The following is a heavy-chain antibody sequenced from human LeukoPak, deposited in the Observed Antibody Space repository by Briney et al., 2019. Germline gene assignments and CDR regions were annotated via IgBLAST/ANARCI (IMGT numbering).Heavy chain of an antibody. CDR3: ARTSQGYDSSGLRYFDY. Sequence: SETLSLTCAVYGGSFNGYYWSWIRQPPGKGLEWIGEINHSGSTNYNPSLKSRVTISVDTSKNQFSLKLSSVTAADTAVYYCARTSQGYDSSGLRYFDYWGQGTLVTVSS. V-gene: IGHV4-34*01. CDR2: INHSGST. CDR1: GGSFNGYY. D-gene: IGHD3-22*01. J-gene: IGHJ4*02.